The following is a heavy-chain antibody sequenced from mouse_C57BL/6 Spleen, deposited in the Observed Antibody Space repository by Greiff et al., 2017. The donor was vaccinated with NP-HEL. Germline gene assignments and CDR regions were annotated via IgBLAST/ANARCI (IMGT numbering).Heavy chain of an antibody. CDR3: ARSAGGLLRDFDV. V-gene: IGHV1-50*01. Sequence: QVQLQQPGAELVKPGASVKLSCKASGYTFTSYWMQWVKQRPGQGLEWIGEIDPSDSYTNYNPKFKGKATLTVYTSSSTAYMQLSSLTSEDSAVYYCARSAGGLLRDFDVWGTGTTVTVSS. CDR1: GYTFTSYW. J-gene: IGHJ1*03. D-gene: IGHD1-1*01. CDR2: IDPSDSYT.